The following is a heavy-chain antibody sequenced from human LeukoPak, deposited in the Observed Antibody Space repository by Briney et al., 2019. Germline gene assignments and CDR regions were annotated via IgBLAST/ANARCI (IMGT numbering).Heavy chain of an antibody. CDR2: IIPIFGTT. V-gene: IGHV1-69*13. J-gene: IGHJ3*02. CDR1: RGTFSSYA. D-gene: IGHD3-3*01. Sequence: GASVKVSCKASRGTFSSYAISWVRQAPGQGIEWMGGIIPIFGTTTYAQKLQGRVRITADESTSTAYMELSSLRSEDTAVYYCARDPYYDFWSGSLGAFDIWGQGTMVTVSS. CDR3: ARDPYYDFWSGSLGAFDI.